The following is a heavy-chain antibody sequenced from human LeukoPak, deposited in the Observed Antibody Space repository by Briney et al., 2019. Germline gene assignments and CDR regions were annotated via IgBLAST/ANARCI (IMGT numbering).Heavy chain of an antibody. CDR1: GFTFSNYA. V-gene: IGHV3-23*01. CDR2: VSGRDTST. Sequence: GGSLRLSCAASGFTFSNYAMSWVRQAPGKGLEWVSAVSGRDTSTYYTDSVKGRFTISRDNSKNTLYLQMNSLSAEDAAIYYCAKWGDYDVLTGYYDSDYWGQGTLVTVSS. D-gene: IGHD3-9*01. J-gene: IGHJ4*02. CDR3: AKWGDYDVLTGYYDSDY.